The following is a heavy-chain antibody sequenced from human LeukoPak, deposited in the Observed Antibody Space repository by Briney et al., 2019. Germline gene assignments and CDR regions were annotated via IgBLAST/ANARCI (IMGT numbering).Heavy chain of an antibody. CDR3: AKDPYSGSFEYFQH. D-gene: IGHD1-26*01. CDR2: ISHDGSKK. Sequence: GGSLRLSCAAPGFTVSSNYMSWVRQAPGKGLEWVAVISHDGSKKYYADSVKGRFTISRDNSKNTLYLQMNSLRDEDTAVYYCAKDPYSGSFEYFQHWGQGTLVTVSS. J-gene: IGHJ1*01. V-gene: IGHV3-30*18. CDR1: GFTVSSNY.